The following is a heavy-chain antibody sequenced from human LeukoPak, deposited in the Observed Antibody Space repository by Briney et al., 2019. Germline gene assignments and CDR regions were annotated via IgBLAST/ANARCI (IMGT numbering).Heavy chain of an antibody. CDR2: IYPGDSDT. J-gene: IGHJ6*02. CDR1: GYSFTTYW. CDR3: VRGYRSGHPYDVDV. D-gene: IGHD6-19*01. V-gene: IGHV5-51*01. Sequence: GESLKISCKSSGYSFTTYWIGWVRQMPGKGLEWMGIIYPGDSDTLYSPSFQGQVTISADKSISTAYLQWSTFKASDTAMYYCVRGYRSGHPYDVDVWGQGTTVTVSS.